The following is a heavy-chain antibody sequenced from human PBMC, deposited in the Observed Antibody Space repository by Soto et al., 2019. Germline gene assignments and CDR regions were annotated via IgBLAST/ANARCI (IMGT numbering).Heavy chain of an antibody. J-gene: IGHJ6*02. CDR1: GFTFSSYA. D-gene: IGHD3-16*02. CDR2: ISGSGGST. Sequence: PGGSLRLSCAASGFTFSSYAMSWVRQAPGKGLEWVSAISGSGGSTYYADSVKGRFTISRDNSKNTLYLQINSLRAEDTAVYYCAKSGDYVWGSYRSPMGYYYYGMDVWGQGTTVTVSS. V-gene: IGHV3-23*01. CDR3: AKSGDYVWGSYRSPMGYYYYGMDV.